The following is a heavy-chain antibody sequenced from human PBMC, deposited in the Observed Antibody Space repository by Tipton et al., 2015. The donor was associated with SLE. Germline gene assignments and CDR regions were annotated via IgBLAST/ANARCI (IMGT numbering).Heavy chain of an antibody. CDR2: INHSGST. D-gene: IGHD1-26*01. CDR3: AREGEYYFDY. CDR1: GGSFSGYY. V-gene: IGHV4-34*01. Sequence: TLSLTCAVYGGSFSGYYWSWIRQPPGKGLEWIGEINHSGSTNYNPSLKSRVTISVDTSKNQFSLKLSSVTAADTAVYYCAREGEYYFDYWGQGTLVTVSS. J-gene: IGHJ4*02.